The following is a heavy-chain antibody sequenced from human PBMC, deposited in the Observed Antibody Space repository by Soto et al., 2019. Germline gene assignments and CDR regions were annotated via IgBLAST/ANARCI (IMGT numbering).Heavy chain of an antibody. CDR2: ISANNGNT. CDR3: AKGALEPTDYYYYGMDV. Sequence: ASVKVSCKASGYTFTSYGISWVRQAPGQGLEWMGWISANNGNTNYAQKLQGRVTITADESTSTAYMELSSLRSEDTAVYYCAKGALEPTDYYYYGMDVWGQGTTVTVSS. D-gene: IGHD1-26*01. J-gene: IGHJ6*02. V-gene: IGHV1-18*01. CDR1: GYTFTSYG.